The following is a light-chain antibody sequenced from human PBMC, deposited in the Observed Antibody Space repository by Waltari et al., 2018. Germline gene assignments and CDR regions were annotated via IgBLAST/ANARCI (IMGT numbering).Light chain of an antibody. V-gene: IGLV1-40*01. Sequence: QSVLTQPPSVSGAPGQRVTISCTGSSSNIGAGYDVHWYQQLPGTAPKLLIYGNNNRPSGVPDRFSVSKSGTSASRAITGLQADDEADYFCQSYDSGLSGHWVFGGGTKLTVL. CDR1: SSNIGAGYD. CDR2: GNN. CDR3: QSYDSGLSGHWV. J-gene: IGLJ3*02.